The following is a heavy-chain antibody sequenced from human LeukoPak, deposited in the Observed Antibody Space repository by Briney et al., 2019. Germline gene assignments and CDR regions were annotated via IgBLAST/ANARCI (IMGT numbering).Heavy chain of an antibody. CDR2: ISSDRRTT. V-gene: IGHV3-74*01. J-gene: IGHJ4*02. Sequence: PGGSLRLSCAASGFTFSDHYMAWVRHAPGKGLVWVSRISSDRRTTNYADSVKGRFAISRDNAKNTLYLQMNSLRADDTAVYYCAGTTTTCCNYWGQGTLVTVSS. CDR1: GFTFSDHY. CDR3: AGTTTTCCNY. D-gene: IGHD1-1*01.